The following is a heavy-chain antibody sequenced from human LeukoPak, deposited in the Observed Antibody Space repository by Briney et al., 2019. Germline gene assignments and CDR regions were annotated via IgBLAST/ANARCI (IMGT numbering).Heavy chain of an antibody. CDR3: ARGHYESLGYYLGY. CDR1: GYTFTKQY. CDR2: INPSGGST. V-gene: IGHV1-46*01. J-gene: IGHJ4*02. D-gene: IGHD3-22*01. Sequence: ASVKVSCTASGYTFTKQYMHWVRQAPGQGLEWMGIINPSGGSTSYAQKFQGRVTMARDTSTSTVYMELSSLRSEDTAVYYCARGHYESLGYYLGYWGQGTLATVSS.